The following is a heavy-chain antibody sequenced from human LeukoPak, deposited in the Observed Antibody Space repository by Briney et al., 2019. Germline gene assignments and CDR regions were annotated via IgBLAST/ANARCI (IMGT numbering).Heavy chain of an antibody. CDR3: ATSLVIAYYYYGMDV. J-gene: IGHJ6*02. CDR1: GYTLTELS. CDR2: FDPEDGET. V-gene: IGHV1-24*01. Sequence: ASVKVSCKVSGYTLTELSMHWVRQAPGKGLEWMGGFDPEDGETIYAQKFQGRVTMTVDTSTDTAYMELSSLRSEDTAVYYCATSLVIAYYYYGMDVWGQGTTVTVSS. D-gene: IGHD2/OR15-2a*01.